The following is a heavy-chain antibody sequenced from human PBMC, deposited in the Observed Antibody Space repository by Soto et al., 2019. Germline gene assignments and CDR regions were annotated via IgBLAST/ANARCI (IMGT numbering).Heavy chain of an antibody. D-gene: IGHD2-15*01. CDR3: ARELRAPGKYCSGVSCSLDAFDI. CDR1: GGSISSGGYY. CDR2: IYYSGST. V-gene: IGHV4-31*03. Sequence: TLSLTCTVSGGSISSGGYYWSWIRQHPGKGLEWIGYIYYSGSTYYNPSLKSRVTISVDTSKNQFSLQLSSVTAADTAGYYCARELRAPGKYCSGVSCSLDAFDIWGQGTMVTVSS. J-gene: IGHJ3*02.